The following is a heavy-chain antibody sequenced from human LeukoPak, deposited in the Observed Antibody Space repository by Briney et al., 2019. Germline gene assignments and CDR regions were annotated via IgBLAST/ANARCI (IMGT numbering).Heavy chain of an antibody. V-gene: IGHV3-33*03. CDR2: IHNDGTMG. J-gene: IGHJ6*03. Sequence: GGSLRLSCVGAGFTFSRVGMQWVRQAPGKGLEWVAVIHNDGTMGQYPDTVQGRSNTSKDNSHDSLYLQMNSLRDDDTAVYYCAKEGEPFRGYLDVWGKGTTVIVSS. D-gene: IGHD1-14*01. CDR3: AKEGEPFRGYLDV. CDR1: GFTFSRVG.